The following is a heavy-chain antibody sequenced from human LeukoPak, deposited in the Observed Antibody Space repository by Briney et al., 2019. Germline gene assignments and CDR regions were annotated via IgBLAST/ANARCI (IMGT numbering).Heavy chain of an antibody. CDR3: ARHGPRIQLWPGVKRRPSDYFDS. V-gene: IGHV5-51*01. CDR2: IYPGDSDT. J-gene: IGHJ4*02. CDR1: GYSFTSYW. D-gene: IGHD5-18*01. Sequence: GESLKISCKGSGYSFTSYWIGWVRQMPGKGLEWMGIIYPGDSDTRYSPSFQGQVTISADKSISTAYLQWSSLKASDTAMYYCARHGPRIQLWPGVKRRPSDYFDSWGQGTLVTVSS.